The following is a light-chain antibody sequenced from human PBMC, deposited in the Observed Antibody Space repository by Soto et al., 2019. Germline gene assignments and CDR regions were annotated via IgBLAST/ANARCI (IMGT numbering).Light chain of an antibody. V-gene: IGKV3-15*01. Sequence: EIVMTQSPATLSVSPGERATLSCRASQSVNRNLAWYQQKPGQPPRLLIYGASTRAAGIPARFSGSGSGTEFTLTIRSLQSEDFVVYYCQQYNSWPMYTFGQGSKLEIK. CDR3: QQYNSWPMYT. CDR1: QSVNRN. J-gene: IGKJ2*01. CDR2: GAS.